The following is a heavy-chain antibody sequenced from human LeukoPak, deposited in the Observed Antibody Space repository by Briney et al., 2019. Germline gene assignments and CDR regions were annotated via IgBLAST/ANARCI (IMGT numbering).Heavy chain of an antibody. V-gene: IGHV4-59*01. D-gene: IGHD3-3*01. CDR1: GGSISSYY. CDR2: IYYSGST. CDR3: ARATYDYWSGYYTPQFDY. Sequence: SETLSLTCTVSGGSISSYYWSWIRQPPGKGLEWIGYIYYSGSTNYNPSLKSRVTISVDTSKNQFSLKLSSVTAADTAVYYCARATYDYWSGYYTPQFDYWGQGTLVTVSS. J-gene: IGHJ4*02.